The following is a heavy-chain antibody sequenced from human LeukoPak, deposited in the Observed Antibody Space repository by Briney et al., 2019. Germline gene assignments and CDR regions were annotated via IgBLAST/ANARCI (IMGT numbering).Heavy chain of an antibody. J-gene: IGHJ4*02. CDR2: ISWNGERV. CDR1: GFIFDDYA. CDR3: ARDVEQWVRWTYFDS. D-gene: IGHD6-19*01. Sequence: GGSLRLSCAASGFIFDDYAMHWVRQTPGKGLEWVSGISWNGERVEYADSVKGRFTISRDNAKNSLYLQMESLRPEDTALYYCARDVEQWVRWTYFDSWGQGALVTVSS. V-gene: IGHV3-9*01.